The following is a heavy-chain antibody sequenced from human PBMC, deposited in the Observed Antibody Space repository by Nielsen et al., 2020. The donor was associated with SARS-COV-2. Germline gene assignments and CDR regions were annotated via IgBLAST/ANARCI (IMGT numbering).Heavy chain of an antibody. V-gene: IGHV4-59*01. CDR2: IYYSGST. Sequence: GSLRLSCAASGFTFSNAWMSWVRQAPGKGLEWIGYIYYSGSTYYNPSLKSRVTISVDTSKNQFSLKLSSVTAADTAVYYCARDRTTYYDFWSGYDYYYGMDVWGQGTTVTVSS. D-gene: IGHD3-3*01. CDR1: GFTFSNAW. J-gene: IGHJ6*02. CDR3: ARDRTTYYDFWSGYDYYYGMDV.